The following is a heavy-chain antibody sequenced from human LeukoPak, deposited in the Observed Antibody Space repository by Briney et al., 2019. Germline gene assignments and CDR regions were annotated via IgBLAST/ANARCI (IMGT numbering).Heavy chain of an antibody. D-gene: IGHD1-26*01. CDR2: ITGSGGYT. V-gene: IGHV3-23*01. CDR3: AKENSGKYPDY. Sequence: PGGSLRLSCTASGFTSANYAVSWVRQAPGKGLEWVSAITGSGGYTYYADSVKGRFTISRDDCKNTLYLQLTSLRAEDPAVYYCAKENSGKYPDYWGQGTLVTVSS. CDR1: GFTSANYA. J-gene: IGHJ4*02.